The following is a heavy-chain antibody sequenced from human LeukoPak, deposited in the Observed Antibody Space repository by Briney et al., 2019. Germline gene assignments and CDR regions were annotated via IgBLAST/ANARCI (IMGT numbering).Heavy chain of an antibody. V-gene: IGHV4-61*02. CDR3: ARSDIVWSGWFDP. Sequence: SETLSLTCTVSGDSISRSTYYWNWIRQSAGKGLEWIGRAYTTGSTNYNPSLKSRVTISLDTSNNQFSLKLSSVTAADTAIYYCARSDIVWSGWFDPWGQGTLVTVSS. D-gene: IGHD3-10*01. CDR2: AYTTGST. CDR1: GDSISRSTYY. J-gene: IGHJ5*02.